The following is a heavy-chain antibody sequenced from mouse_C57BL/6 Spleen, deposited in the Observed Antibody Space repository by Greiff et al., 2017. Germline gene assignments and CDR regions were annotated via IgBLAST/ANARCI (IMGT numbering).Heavy chain of an antibody. Sequence: EVQLVESEGGLVQPGSSMKLSCTASGFTFSDYYMAWVRQVPEKGLEWVANINYDGSSTYYLDSLKSRFIISRDNAKNILYLQMSSLKSEDTATYYWAREGIYYYGSSRYYAMDYWGQGTSVTVSS. V-gene: IGHV5-16*01. CDR3: AREGIYYYGSSRYYAMDY. D-gene: IGHD1-1*01. CDR2: INYDGSST. CDR1: GFTFSDYY. J-gene: IGHJ4*01.